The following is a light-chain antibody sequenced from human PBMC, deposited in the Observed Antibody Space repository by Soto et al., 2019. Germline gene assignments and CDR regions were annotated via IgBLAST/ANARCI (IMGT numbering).Light chain of an antibody. Sequence: EIVLTQSPGTLSLSPWEIATLSCRASQNVDSNYLAWYQQKPGQAPRLLISGASSRATGIPDRFSGSGSGTDFTLNITRLEPEDFAVYYCQQYGSSPKTFGQGTKVDIK. J-gene: IGKJ1*01. CDR1: QNVDSNY. CDR3: QQYGSSPKT. V-gene: IGKV3-20*01. CDR2: GAS.